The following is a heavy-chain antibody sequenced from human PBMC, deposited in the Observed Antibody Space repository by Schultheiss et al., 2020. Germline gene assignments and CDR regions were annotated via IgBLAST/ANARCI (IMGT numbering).Heavy chain of an antibody. CDR3: ARFRIGAAAAHYGMDV. Sequence: SETLSLTCTVSGGSISSGGYYWSWIRQHPGKGLEWIGEIYHSGSTNYNPSLKSRVTISVDKSKNQFSLKLSSVTAADTAVYYCARFRIGAAAAHYGMDVWGQGTTVTVSS. CDR2: IYHSGST. D-gene: IGHD6-13*01. CDR1: GGSISSGGYY. J-gene: IGHJ6*02. V-gene: IGHV4-39*07.